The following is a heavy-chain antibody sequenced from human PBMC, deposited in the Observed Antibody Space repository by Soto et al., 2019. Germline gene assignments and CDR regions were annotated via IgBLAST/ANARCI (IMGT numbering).Heavy chain of an antibody. CDR2: INPNTGDT. CDR3: ARAAQIRITLWR. CDR1: GYTFTDYH. Sequence: ASVKVSCKASGYTFTDYHLHWVRRAPGQGLEWMGWINPNTGDTNYAQKFQGRVTMTRDTSINTAYRELSRLTSDDTAVYFCARAAQIRITLWRWGQGTLVTVSS. J-gene: IGHJ4*02. D-gene: IGHD3-3*02. V-gene: IGHV1-2*02.